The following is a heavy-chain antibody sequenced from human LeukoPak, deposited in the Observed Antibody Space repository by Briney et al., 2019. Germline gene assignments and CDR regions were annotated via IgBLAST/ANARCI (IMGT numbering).Heavy chain of an antibody. J-gene: IGHJ4*02. D-gene: IGHD6-19*01. CDR2: ISYDGSNK. CDR3: AKGPVAVAGYYFDH. Sequence: PGRSLRLSCAASGFTFSSYGMHWVRQAPGKGLEWVAVISYDGSNKYYADSVKGRFTISRDNSKNTLYLQMNSLRAEDTAVYYCAKGPVAVAGYYFDHWGQGTLVTVSS. CDR1: GFTFSSYG. V-gene: IGHV3-30*18.